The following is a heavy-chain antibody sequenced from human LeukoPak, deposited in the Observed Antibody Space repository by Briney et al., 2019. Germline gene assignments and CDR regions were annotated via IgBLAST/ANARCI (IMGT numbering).Heavy chain of an antibody. V-gene: IGHV4-59*01. Sequence: PSETLSLTCTVSGGSISSYYWSWIRQPPGKGLEWIGYIYYSGSTNYNPSLKSRVTISVDTSKNQFSLKLSSVTAADTAVYYCASYSYYYDSSGYFDYWGQGALVTVSS. CDR1: GGSISSYY. CDR2: IYYSGST. CDR3: ASYSYYYDSSGYFDY. D-gene: IGHD3-22*01. J-gene: IGHJ4*02.